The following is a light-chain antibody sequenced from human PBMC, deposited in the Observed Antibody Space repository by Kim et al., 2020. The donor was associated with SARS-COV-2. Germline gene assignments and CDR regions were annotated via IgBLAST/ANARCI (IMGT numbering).Light chain of an antibody. V-gene: IGLV1-51*01. CDR3: GTWDNSLSTVF. CDR1: NSNF. J-gene: IGLJ1*01. CDR2: DNT. Sequence: QSVLTQPPSVSAAPGQKVTISCSGINSNFVSWYQHLPGAAPKLLIFDNTKRPSGIPDRFSGSKSGTSATLGITGLQTGDEADYYCGTWDNSLSTVFFGTGTKVTVL.